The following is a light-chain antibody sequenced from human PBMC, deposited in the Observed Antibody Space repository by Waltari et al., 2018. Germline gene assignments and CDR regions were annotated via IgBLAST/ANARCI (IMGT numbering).Light chain of an antibody. V-gene: IGKV3D-20*02. J-gene: IGKJ4*01. CDR2: DAS. Sequence: EIVLTQSPATLSLSPGERATLSCRASQSVISSLAWYQQKPGQAPRLLIYDASSRATGIPDRFSGSGSGTDFTLTISSLEPEDFAVYYCQQYSNWPLTFAGGTKVEIK. CDR3: QQYSNWPLT. CDR1: QSVISS.